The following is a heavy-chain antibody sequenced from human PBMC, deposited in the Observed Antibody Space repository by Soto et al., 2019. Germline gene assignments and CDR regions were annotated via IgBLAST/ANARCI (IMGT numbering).Heavy chain of an antibody. CDR3: AREADPVGAGYSGLFDY. D-gene: IGHD5-12*01. J-gene: IGHJ4*02. Sequence: SVKVSCKASGGTFSSYAISWVRQAPGQGLEWMGGIIPIFGTANYAQKFQGRVTITADESTSTAYMELSSLRSEDTAVYYCAREADPVGAGYSGLFDYWGQGTLATVSS. CDR1: GGTFSSYA. V-gene: IGHV1-69*13. CDR2: IIPIFGTA.